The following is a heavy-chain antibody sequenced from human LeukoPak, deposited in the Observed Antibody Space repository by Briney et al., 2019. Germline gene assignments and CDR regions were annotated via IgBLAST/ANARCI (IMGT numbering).Heavy chain of an antibody. J-gene: IGHJ4*02. CDR3: AKSSPPPLRY. CDR2: CSGSGGRT. Sequence: GGALRLSCAASGFTFSSYAMSWVRQAPGKGREWVWACSGSGGRTYYADSVKGRFTISRDNSKNTLYLQMNSLRAEDTAVYYCAKSSPPPLRYWGQGTLVTVSS. V-gene: IGHV3-23*01. CDR1: GFTFSSYA.